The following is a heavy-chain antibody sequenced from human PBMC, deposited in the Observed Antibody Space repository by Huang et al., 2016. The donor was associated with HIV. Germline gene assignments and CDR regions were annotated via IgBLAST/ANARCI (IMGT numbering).Heavy chain of an antibody. D-gene: IGHD3-10*01. CDR1: GGSLSGYY. CDR3: ARDATKNPRGWFDP. J-gene: IGHJ5*02. CDR2: INHLGSR. V-gene: IGHV4-34*02. Sequence: QVHLQQWGAGLLKSAETLSLTCAVYGGSLSGYYWRWLRQPPGKGLEWIGEINHLGSRNLNAALKGRVSISMDGSKKQFSLKLRSISDADTAVYFCARDATKNPRGWFDPWGQGTLVTVSS.